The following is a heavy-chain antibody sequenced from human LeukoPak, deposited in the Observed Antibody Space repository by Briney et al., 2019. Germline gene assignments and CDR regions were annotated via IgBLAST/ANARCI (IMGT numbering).Heavy chain of an antibody. D-gene: IGHD5-18*01. V-gene: IGHV4-30-4*01. CDR3: ARHSLYSYGFYYFDY. J-gene: IGHJ4*02. CDR2: IYYSGST. CDR1: GGSISSGDYY. Sequence: SQTLSLTCTVSGGSISSGDYYWSWIRQPPGKGLEWIGYIYYSGSTNYNPSLKSRVTISVDTSKNQFSLKLSSVTAADTAVYYCARHSLYSYGFYYFDYWGQGTLVTVSS.